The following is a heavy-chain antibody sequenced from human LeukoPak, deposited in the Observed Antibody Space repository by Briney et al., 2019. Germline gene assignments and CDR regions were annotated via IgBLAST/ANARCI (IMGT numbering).Heavy chain of an antibody. D-gene: IGHD3-3*01. J-gene: IGHJ4*02. CDR3: ARQDNYDFWSGYLDY. CDR2: IYYSGST. V-gene: IGHV4-34*01. CDR1: GGSFSGYY. Sequence: SETLSLTCAVYGGSFSGYYWSWIRQPPGKGLEWIGSIYYSGSTYYNPSLKSRVTISVDTSKNQFSLKLSSVTAADTAVYYCARQDNYDFWSGYLDYWGQGTLVTVSS.